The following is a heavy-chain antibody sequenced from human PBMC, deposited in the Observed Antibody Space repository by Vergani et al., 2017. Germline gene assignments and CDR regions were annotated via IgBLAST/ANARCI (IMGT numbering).Heavy chain of an antibody. CDR3: ARDRCSGGSCYSESAANYGMDV. J-gene: IGHJ6*02. Sequence: QIQLVQSGADVKKPGASMKVSCKASGYILGNYGISWVRQAPGQGLEWMGWINPNSGGTNYAQKFQGRVTMTRDTSISTAYMELSRLRSDDTAVYFCARDRCSGGSCYSESAANYGMDVWGQGTTVTVSS. CDR2: INPNSGGT. CDR1: GYILGNYG. V-gene: IGHV1-2*02. D-gene: IGHD2-15*01.